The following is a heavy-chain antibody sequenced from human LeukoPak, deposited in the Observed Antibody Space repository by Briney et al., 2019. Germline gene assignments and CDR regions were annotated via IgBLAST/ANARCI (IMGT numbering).Heavy chain of an antibody. CDR2: IYHSGST. Sequence: SETLSLTCAVSGGSISSSNWWSWVRQPPGKGLEWIGEIYHSGSTNYNPSLKSRVTISVDKSKNQFSLKLSSVTAADTAVYYCARTRPSSWHQYYYYHYGMDVWGQGTTVTVSS. CDR1: GGSISSSNW. J-gene: IGHJ6*02. CDR3: ARTRPSSWHQYYYYHYGMDV. D-gene: IGHD6-13*01. V-gene: IGHV4-4*02.